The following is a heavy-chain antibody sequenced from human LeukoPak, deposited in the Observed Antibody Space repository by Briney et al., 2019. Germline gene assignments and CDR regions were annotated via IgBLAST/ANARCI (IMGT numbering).Heavy chain of an antibody. Sequence: GGSLRLSCAASGFTFSNAWMSWVRQAPGKGLEWVGRIKSKTDGGTTVYAAPVKGRFTISRDDSKNTLYLQMNSLKTEDTAVYYCTTDYGDYVGYYYYYYMDVWGKGTTVTVSS. J-gene: IGHJ6*03. D-gene: IGHD4-17*01. CDR3: TTDYGDYVGYYYYYYMDV. CDR2: IKSKTDGGTT. CDR1: GFTFSNAW. V-gene: IGHV3-15*01.